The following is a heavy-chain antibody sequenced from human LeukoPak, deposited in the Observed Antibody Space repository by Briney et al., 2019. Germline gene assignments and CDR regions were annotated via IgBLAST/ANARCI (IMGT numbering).Heavy chain of an antibody. CDR3: ARDRSTSSNSIYYFDY. CDR2: ISSSSSYI. Sequence: GRSLRLSCAASGFTFSSYSMNWVRQAPGKGLEWVSSISSSSSYIYYADSVKGRFTISRDNAKNSLYLQMNSLRAEDTAVYYCARDRSTSSNSIYYFDYWGQGTLVTVSS. D-gene: IGHD2-2*01. V-gene: IGHV3-21*01. J-gene: IGHJ4*02. CDR1: GFTFSSYS.